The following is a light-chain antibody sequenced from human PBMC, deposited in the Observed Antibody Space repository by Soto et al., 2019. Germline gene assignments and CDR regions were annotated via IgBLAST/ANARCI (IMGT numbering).Light chain of an antibody. Sequence: DIQMTQSPSTLSASVGDRVTITCRASQSISNWLAWYQHKPGKAPKFLIYKASNLESGVPSRFSGSGSVTEFTLTISSLQPDDFATYYCQQYNSDPITFGQGTRLEIK. CDR3: QQYNSDPIT. V-gene: IGKV1-5*03. CDR2: KAS. J-gene: IGKJ5*01. CDR1: QSISNW.